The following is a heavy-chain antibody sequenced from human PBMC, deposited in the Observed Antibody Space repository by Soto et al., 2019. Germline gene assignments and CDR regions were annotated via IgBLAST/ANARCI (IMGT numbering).Heavy chain of an antibody. D-gene: IGHD1-1*01. Sequence: EVQVLESGGGLVQPGGSLRLSCAASGFTFSSYAMSWVRQAPGKGLEWVSSISGSGGGTYYADSVKGRFTFSRDNSKNTLYLQMTELRAEDTAVYYCAKFGMATTQRSHPYYIDYWGQGALVTVSS. J-gene: IGHJ4*02. CDR1: GFTFSSYA. CDR3: AKFGMATTQRSHPYYIDY. CDR2: ISGSGGGT. V-gene: IGHV3-23*01.